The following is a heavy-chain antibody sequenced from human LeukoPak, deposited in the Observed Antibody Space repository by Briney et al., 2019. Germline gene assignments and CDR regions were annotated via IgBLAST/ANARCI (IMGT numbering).Heavy chain of an antibody. CDR1: GGSFTDYY. CDR3: ARGARLYTAMVTSYYYYYMDV. Sequence: SETLSLTCAVYGGSFTDYYWTWIRQPPGEGLEWIGEINHSGSTNYNPSLKSRVTISVDTSKNQFSLKLSSVTAADTAVYYCARGARLYTAMVTSYYYYYMDVWGKGTTVTVSS. D-gene: IGHD5-18*01. CDR2: INHSGST. J-gene: IGHJ6*03. V-gene: IGHV4-34*01.